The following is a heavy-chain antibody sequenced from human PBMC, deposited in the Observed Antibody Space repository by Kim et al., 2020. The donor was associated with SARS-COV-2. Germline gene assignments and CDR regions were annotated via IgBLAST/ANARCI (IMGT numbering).Heavy chain of an antibody. CDR3: ARDPQLGYYASSGLPTSYYYYGMDV. J-gene: IGHJ6*02. V-gene: IGHV1-69*13. Sequence: SVKVSCKASGGTFSSYAISWVRQAPGQGLEWMGGIIPIFGTANYAQKFQGRVTITADESTSTAYMELSSLRSEDTAVYYCARDPQLGYYASSGLPTSYYYYGMDVWGQGTTVTVSS. CDR1: GGTFSSYA. D-gene: IGHD3-22*01. CDR2: IIPIFGTA.